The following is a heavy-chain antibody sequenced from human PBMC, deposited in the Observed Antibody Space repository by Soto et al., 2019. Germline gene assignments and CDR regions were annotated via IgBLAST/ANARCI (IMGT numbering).Heavy chain of an antibody. CDR2: IYHSGST. J-gene: IGHJ3*02. V-gene: IGHV4-30-2*01. Sequence: SETLSLTCAVSGGSISSGGYSWSWIRQPPGKGLEWIGYIYHSGSTYYNPSLKSRVTISVDRSKNQFSLKLSSVTAADTAVYYCASIYYYDSTSDAFDIWGQGTMVTVSS. D-gene: IGHD3-22*01. CDR1: GGSISSGGYS. CDR3: ASIYYYDSTSDAFDI.